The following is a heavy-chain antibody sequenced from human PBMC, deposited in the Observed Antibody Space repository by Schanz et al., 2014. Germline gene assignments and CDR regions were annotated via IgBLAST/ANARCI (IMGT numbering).Heavy chain of an antibody. CDR3: ARQGDVYRLDY. D-gene: IGHD1-26*01. CDR1: GASISFYD. Sequence: QVQLQESGPGLVKPSETLSLTCTVSGASISFYDWNWIRQSPGKGLEWIGYIYHSGSPIYNPSLQSRVPISIDTPKNQFSLKMESVTAADTAMYFCARQGDVYRLDYWGQGTLVTVTS. V-gene: IGHV4-59*08. CDR2: IYHSGSP. J-gene: IGHJ4*02.